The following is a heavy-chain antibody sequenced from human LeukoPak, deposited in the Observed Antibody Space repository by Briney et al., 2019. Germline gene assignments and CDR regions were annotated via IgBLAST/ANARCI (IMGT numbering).Heavy chain of an antibody. CDR3: ARGLNYDLSP. V-gene: IGHV4-4*02. Sequence: SKTLSLTCTVSGGSISSPNWWTWVRQPPGKGLEWIGEIYYGGSTNYNPSLKSRVTISVDTSNNEFSLELSSVTAADTAVYYCARGLNYDLSPWGQGALVTVSS. CDR2: IYYGGST. D-gene: IGHD3-3*01. CDR1: GGSISSPNW. J-gene: IGHJ5*02.